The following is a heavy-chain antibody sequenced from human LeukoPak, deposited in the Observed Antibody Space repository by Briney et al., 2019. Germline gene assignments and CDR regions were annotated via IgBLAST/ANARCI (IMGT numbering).Heavy chain of an antibody. CDR1: GYTFTGYY. V-gene: IGHV1-2*06. CDR3: AKDHQDAFDI. J-gene: IGHJ3*02. CDR2: INPNSGGT. Sequence: ASVKVSCKASGYTFTGYYMHWVRQAPGQGLEWMGRINPNSGGTNYAQKFQGRVTMIRGTSISTAYMELSRLRSDDTAVYYCAKDHQDAFDIWGQGTMVTVSS.